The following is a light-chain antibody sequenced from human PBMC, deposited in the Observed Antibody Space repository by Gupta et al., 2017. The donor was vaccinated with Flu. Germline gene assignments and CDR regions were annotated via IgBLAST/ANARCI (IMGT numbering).Light chain of an antibody. V-gene: IGKV1-39*01. CDR3: QQSNNTPCT. J-gene: IGKJ4*02. CDR2: GES. CDR1: KSIGTY. Sequence: ISITQSPSSLSASVGDRITITCRASKSIGTYLNWYQQKPGQAPNLLIYGESSLQSGVQSRVRGSGVGTDDTLKISRLQREEVATYYCQQSNNTPCTFGGGTKVEIK.